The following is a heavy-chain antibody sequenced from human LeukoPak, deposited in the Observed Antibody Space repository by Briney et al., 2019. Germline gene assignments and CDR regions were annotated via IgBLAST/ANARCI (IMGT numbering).Heavy chain of an antibody. CDR2: IWYDGSNK. CDR3: VSGTTVTHGYFQY. Sequence: PGGSLRLSCAPSGFTFRRYGMHWLRQAPGKGLEWVAVIWYDGSNKYYADSVKGRFTISRDNSKNTLYLQMNSLRAEDTAAYHWVSGTTVTHGYFQYWGRGILVTVSS. CDR1: GFTFRRYG. J-gene: IGHJ4*02. D-gene: IGHD4-17*01. V-gene: IGHV3-33*01.